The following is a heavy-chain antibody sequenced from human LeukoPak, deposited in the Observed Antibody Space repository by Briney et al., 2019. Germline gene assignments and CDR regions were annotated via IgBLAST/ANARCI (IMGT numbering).Heavy chain of an antibody. CDR2: ISGYNGDT. D-gene: IGHD2-15*01. V-gene: IGHV1-18*01. J-gene: IGHJ4*02. CDR1: GYNFTTHA. Sequence: ASVKVSCQTSGYNFTTHAVSWVRQVPGQGLEWMGWISGYNGDTAFAQKFQGRVTLTKDTSTTTAYMELRSLTPDDTAVYYCARDTEYCSGGSCYSNWGQGTLVTVSS. CDR3: ARDTEYCSGGSCYSN.